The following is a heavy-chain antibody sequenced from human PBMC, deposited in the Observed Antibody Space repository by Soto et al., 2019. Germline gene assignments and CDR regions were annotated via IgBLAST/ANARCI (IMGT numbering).Heavy chain of an antibody. CDR3: AREGSSGLYYYYYGMDV. CDR1: GDSVSSNSAA. CDR2: TYYRSKWYN. D-gene: IGHD6-13*01. Sequence: PSQTLSLPCAISGDSVSSNSAAWNWIRQSPSRGLEWLGRTYYRSKWYNDYAVSVKSRITINPDTSKNQFSLQLNSVTPEDTAVYYCAREGSSGLYYYYYGMDVWGQGTTVTVSS. V-gene: IGHV6-1*01. J-gene: IGHJ6*02.